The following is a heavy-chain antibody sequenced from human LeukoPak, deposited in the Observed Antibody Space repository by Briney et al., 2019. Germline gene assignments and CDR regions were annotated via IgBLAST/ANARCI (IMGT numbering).Heavy chain of an antibody. CDR1: GFTFSSYA. D-gene: IGHD5-24*01. CDR3: ARGGRGEMATMRGYYYYGMDV. Sequence: GGSLRLSCAASGFTFSSYAMHWVRQAPGKGLEWVAVISYDGSNKYYADSVKGRFTISRDNSKNTLYLRMNSLRAEDTAVYYCARGGRGEMATMRGYYYYGMDVWGQGTTVTVSS. CDR2: ISYDGSNK. J-gene: IGHJ6*02. V-gene: IGHV3-30*04.